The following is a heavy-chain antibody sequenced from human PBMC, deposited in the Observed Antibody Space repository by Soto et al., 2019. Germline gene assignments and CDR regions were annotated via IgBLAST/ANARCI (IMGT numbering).Heavy chain of an antibody. D-gene: IGHD2-2*01. CDR3: AAPRGGYCSSTSCPPWFDP. Sequence: GGSLRLSCAASGFTFSSYAMSWVRQAPGKGLEWVSAISGSGGSTYYADSVKGRFTISRDNSKNTLYPQMNSLRAEDTAVYYCAAPRGGYCSSTSCPPWFDPWGQGTLVTVSS. CDR2: ISGSGGST. CDR1: GFTFSSYA. J-gene: IGHJ5*02. V-gene: IGHV3-23*01.